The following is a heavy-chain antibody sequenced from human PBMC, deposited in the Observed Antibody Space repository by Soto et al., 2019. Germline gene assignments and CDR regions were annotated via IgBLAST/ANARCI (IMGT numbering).Heavy chain of an antibody. Sequence: ASVKVSCKASGYTFTSYDINWVRQATGQGFEWMGWMNPNSGNTGYAQKFQGRVTMTRDTSITTAYMELTNMDPVDTATYFCAHTNYYGSWFFGSWGQGTLVTVSS. CDR1: GYTFTSYD. CDR2: MNPNSGNT. D-gene: IGHD3-10*01. J-gene: IGHJ4*02. CDR3: AHTNYYGSWFFGS. V-gene: IGHV1-8*01.